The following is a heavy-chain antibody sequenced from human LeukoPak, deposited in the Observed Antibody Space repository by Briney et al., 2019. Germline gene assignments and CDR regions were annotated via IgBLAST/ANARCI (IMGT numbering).Heavy chain of an antibody. CDR1: GGSFSGYY. CDR3: ARGHKDYVWGSYRGYYYYYGMDV. V-gene: IGHV4-34*01. J-gene: IGHJ6*02. D-gene: IGHD3-16*02. Sequence: SETLSLTCAVYGGSFSGYYWSWIRQPPGKGLEWIGEINHSGSTNYNPSLKSRVTISVDTSKNQFFLKLSSVTAADTAVYYCARGHKDYVWGSYRGYYYYYGMDVWGQGTTVTVSS. CDR2: INHSGST.